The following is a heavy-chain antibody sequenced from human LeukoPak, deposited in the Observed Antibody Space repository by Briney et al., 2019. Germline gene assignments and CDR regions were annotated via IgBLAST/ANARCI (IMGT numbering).Heavy chain of an antibody. CDR1: GLTFSRYW. J-gene: IGHJ4*02. CDR2: INQEGSEE. Sequence: GGSLRLSCAASGLTFSRYWMSWVRQAPGKGLEWVANINQEGSEENYVDSVKGRFTISRDNAKNSLFLQMNSLRAEDTAVYYCAKDWDYWGQGTLVTVSS. V-gene: IGHV3-7*01. CDR3: AKDWDY.